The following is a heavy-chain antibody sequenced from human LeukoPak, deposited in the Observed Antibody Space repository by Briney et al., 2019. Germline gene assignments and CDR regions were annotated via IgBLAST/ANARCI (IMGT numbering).Heavy chain of an antibody. CDR2: IYYRGNT. J-gene: IGHJ4*02. Sequence: SETLSLTCTVSGGSISISSYYWGWIRQPPGNGLEWFGSIYYRGNTNYNHSLKSRVTISVDTSKNQVFLKLSSVTAADTAVYYCASDGRTNYETSGYAIDYWGQGTLVTGFS. CDR1: GGSISISSYY. D-gene: IGHD3-22*01. CDR3: ASDGRTNYETSGYAIDY. V-gene: IGHV4-39*01.